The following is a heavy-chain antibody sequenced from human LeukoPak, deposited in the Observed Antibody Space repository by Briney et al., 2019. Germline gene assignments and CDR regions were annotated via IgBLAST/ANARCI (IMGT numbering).Heavy chain of an antibody. J-gene: IGHJ4*02. CDR2: IRSKAYGGTT. CDR1: GFTFGDYA. D-gene: IGHD3-10*01. Sequence: GGSLRLSCTASGFTFGDYAMSWFRQAPGKGLEWVGFIRSKAYGGTTEYAASVKGRFTISRDDSKSIAYVQMNSLKTEDTAVYYCTRVGVLLWFGEYRGADYWGQGTLVTVSS. V-gene: IGHV3-49*03. CDR3: TRVGVLLWFGEYRGADY.